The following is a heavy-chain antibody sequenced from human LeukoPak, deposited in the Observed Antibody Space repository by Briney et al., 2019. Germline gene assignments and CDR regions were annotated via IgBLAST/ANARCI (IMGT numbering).Heavy chain of an antibody. CDR3: ARGRHCSGGSCSFDY. Sequence: PSETLFLTCAVYGGSFSGYYWSWIRQPPGKGLEWIGEINHSGSTNYNPSLKSRVTISVDTSKNQFSLKLSSVTAADTAVYYCARGRHCSGGSCSFDYWGQGTLVTVSS. J-gene: IGHJ4*02. V-gene: IGHV4-34*01. CDR2: INHSGST. CDR1: GGSFSGYY. D-gene: IGHD2-15*01.